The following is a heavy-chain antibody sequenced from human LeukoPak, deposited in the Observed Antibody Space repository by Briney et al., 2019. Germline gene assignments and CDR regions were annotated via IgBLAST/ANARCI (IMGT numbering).Heavy chain of an antibody. CDR2: ITSSSTYI. D-gene: IGHD2-2*01. CDR3: ARVECSSTGCYFDY. V-gene: IGHV3-21*01. CDR1: KFTFSSYS. Sequence: GGSLRLSCAASKFTFSSYSMNWVRQVPGKGLEWVSSITSSSTYIYYADSVKGRFTISRDNAKNSLYLQMNSLRAEDTAVYYCARVECSSTGCYFDYWGQGTLVTVSS. J-gene: IGHJ4*02.